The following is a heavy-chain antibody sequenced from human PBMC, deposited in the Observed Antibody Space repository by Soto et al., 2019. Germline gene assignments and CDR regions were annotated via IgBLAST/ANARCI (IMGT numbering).Heavy chain of an antibody. D-gene: IGHD3-10*01. CDR3: ARVLVRGVIILGPSYFDY. CDR2: INHSGST. J-gene: IGHJ4*02. V-gene: IGHV4-34*01. CDR1: GGSFSGYY. Sequence: LSLTCAVYGGSFSGYYWSGIRQPPGKGLEWIGEINHSGSTNYNPSLKSRVTISVDTSKNQFSLKLSSVTAADTAVYYCARVLVRGVIILGPSYFDYWGQGTLVTVSS.